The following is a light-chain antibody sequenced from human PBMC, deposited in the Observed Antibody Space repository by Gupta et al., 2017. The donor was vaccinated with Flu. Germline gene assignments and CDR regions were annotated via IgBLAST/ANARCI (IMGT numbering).Light chain of an antibody. CDR2: END. CDR3: DSWDRSRSGWV. Sequence: KVTITISGSSSNVGSKYVCWYQALPAPAPNLLMYENDKRHSGVPARFSGSKSGTSATLGITGLQTGEEADYYWDSWDRSRSGWVFGGGTKVTVL. V-gene: IGLV1-51*01. CDR1: SSNVGSKY. J-gene: IGLJ3*02.